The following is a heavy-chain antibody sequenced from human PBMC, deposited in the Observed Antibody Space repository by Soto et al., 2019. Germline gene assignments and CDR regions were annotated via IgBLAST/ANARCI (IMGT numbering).Heavy chain of an antibody. J-gene: IGHJ3*02. Sequence: EAQLLESGGGSVQPGGSLRLSCAASGFTFSSHGMSWIPQAPVKGLERISGLSRGGGSTYYVDSVKGRFTISRDNAKNTLDLIMKSLRVEDTALYYCARDGQYRTDGFDIWGQGTMVTVSS. CDR3: ARDGQYRTDGFDI. D-gene: IGHD5-12*01. V-gene: IGHV3-23*01. CDR2: LSRGGGST. CDR1: GFTFSSHG.